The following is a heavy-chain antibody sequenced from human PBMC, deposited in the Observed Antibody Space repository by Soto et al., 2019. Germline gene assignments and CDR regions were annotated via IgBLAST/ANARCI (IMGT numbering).Heavy chain of an antibody. Sequence: QVHLVESGGGVVQPGRSLRLSCVASGFTFSSCGMHWVRQAPGKGLEWVAVISYDGGNKYYADSVKGRFSISRDNSKNTLYLQMNSLRPEDTAVYYCAKDLWLGSGTYYFDYWGQGTLVTVSS. J-gene: IGHJ4*02. V-gene: IGHV3-30*18. D-gene: IGHD1-26*01. CDR1: GFTFSSCG. CDR2: ISYDGGNK. CDR3: AKDLWLGSGTYYFDY.